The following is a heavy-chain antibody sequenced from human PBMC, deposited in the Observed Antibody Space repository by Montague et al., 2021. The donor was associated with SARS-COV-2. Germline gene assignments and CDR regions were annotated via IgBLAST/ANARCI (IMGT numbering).Heavy chain of an antibody. J-gene: IGHJ4*02. CDR1: GGSISSGGYY. D-gene: IGHD6-19*01. CDR2: IFYSGST. Sequence: TLSLTCTVSGGSISSGGYYWSWLRPHPGKGLEWFGYIFYSGSTNSNPSLKSPVTISGATSKNQFSLKLSSVTAADTAVYYCACYVYSSGWLNPRDSGTTDYWGQGTLVTVSS. V-gene: IGHV4-31*01. CDR3: ACYVYSSGWLNPRDSGTTDY.